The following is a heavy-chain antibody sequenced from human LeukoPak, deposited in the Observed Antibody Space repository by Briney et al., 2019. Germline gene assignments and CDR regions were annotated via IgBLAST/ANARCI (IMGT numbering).Heavy chain of an antibody. CDR2: ISYDGSNK. CDR1: GFTFSSYA. Sequence: GGSLRLSCAASGFTFSSYALHWVRQAPGKGLEWVAVISYDGSNKYSADSVKGRFTISRDNSKNTLYLQMNSLRAEDTAIYYCAREREVRLRRIFDYWGQGTLVTVSS. V-gene: IGHV3-30-3*01. J-gene: IGHJ4*02. D-gene: IGHD3-10*01. CDR3: AREREVRLRRIFDY.